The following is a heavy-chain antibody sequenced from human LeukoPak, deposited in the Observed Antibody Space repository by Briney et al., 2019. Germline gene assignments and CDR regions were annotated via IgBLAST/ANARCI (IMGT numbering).Heavy chain of an antibody. CDR2: IRYDGSNK. D-gene: IGHD5-18*01. CDR3: AKSQVVQLWSTQPHYYYYMDV. J-gene: IGHJ6*03. Sequence: GGSLRLSCAASGFTFSSYGMHWVRQAPGKGLEWVAFIRYDGSNKYYADSVKGRFTISRDNSKNTLYLQMNSLRAEDTAVYYCAKSQVVQLWSTQPHYYYYMDVWGKGTTVTISS. V-gene: IGHV3-30*02. CDR1: GFTFSSYG.